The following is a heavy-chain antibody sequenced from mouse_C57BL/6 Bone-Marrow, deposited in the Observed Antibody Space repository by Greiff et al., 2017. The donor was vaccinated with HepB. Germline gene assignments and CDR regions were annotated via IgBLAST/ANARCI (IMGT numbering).Heavy chain of an antibody. Sequence: QVHVKQSGAELARPGASVKLSCKASGYTFTSYGISWVKQRTGQGLEWIGEIYPRSGNTYYNEKFKGKATLTADKSSSTAYMELRSLTSEDSAVYFCARQNYYGSGDYAMDYWGQGTSVTVSS. CDR3: ARQNYYGSGDYAMDY. J-gene: IGHJ4*01. CDR2: IYPRSGNT. CDR1: GYTFTSYG. D-gene: IGHD1-1*01. V-gene: IGHV1-81*01.